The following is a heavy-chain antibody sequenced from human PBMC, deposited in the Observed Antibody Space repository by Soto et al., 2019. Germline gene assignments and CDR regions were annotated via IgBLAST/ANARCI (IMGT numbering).Heavy chain of an antibody. J-gene: IGHJ4*02. D-gene: IGHD5-18*01. CDR3: ARQIYGSDTGPNFQYYFDS. CDR2: IDPSDSQT. CDR1: GYSFAGYW. V-gene: IGHV5-10-1*01. Sequence: PGDSLKISCKGSGYSFAGYWITWVRQKPGKGLEWMGRIDPSDSQTYYSPSFRGHVTISVTKSITTVFLQWSSLRASDTAMYYCARQIYGSDTGPNFQYYFDSWGQGTPVTVSS.